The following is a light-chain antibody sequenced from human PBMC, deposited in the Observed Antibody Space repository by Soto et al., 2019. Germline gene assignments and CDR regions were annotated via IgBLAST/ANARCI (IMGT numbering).Light chain of an antibody. CDR3: SSYTSGTTLVV. CDR2: DVD. CDR1: SSDIGGYNY. Sequence: QSVLTQPASVSGSPGQSITISCTGISSDIGGYNYVSWYQQHPGKAPKLLIYDVDNRPSGVSNRFSGSKSDNTASLTISGLQAEDEADYSCSSYTSGTTLVVFGGGTKLTVL. V-gene: IGLV2-14*01. J-gene: IGLJ2*01.